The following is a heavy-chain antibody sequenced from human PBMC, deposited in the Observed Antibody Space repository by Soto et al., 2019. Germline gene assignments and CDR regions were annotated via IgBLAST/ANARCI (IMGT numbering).Heavy chain of an antibody. CDR3: ARDHPALKAFDI. J-gene: IGHJ3*02. V-gene: IGHV1-69*06. Sequence: ASVKVSCKASGGTFSSYAISWVRQAPGQGLEWMGGIIPIFGTANYAQKFQGRVTITADKSTSTAYMELSSLRSEDTAVYYCARDHPALKAFDIWGQGTMVTVSS. CDR1: GGTFSSYA. CDR2: IIPIFGTA.